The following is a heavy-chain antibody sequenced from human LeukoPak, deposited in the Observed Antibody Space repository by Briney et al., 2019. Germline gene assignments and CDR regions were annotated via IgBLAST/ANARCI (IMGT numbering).Heavy chain of an antibody. CDR2: ILYDGSTK. J-gene: IGHJ4*02. CDR3: ARDPRGPNAYDSSGRDSLDN. CDR1: GFTFSSYA. V-gene: IGHV3-30*04. Sequence: GGSLRLSCAASGFTFSSYAMSWVRQAPGKGLEWVVVILYDGSTKYYADSVKGRFTVSRDDSKKTLYLQMNSLRADDTAVYYCARDPRGPNAYDSSGRDSLDNWGQGTLVTVSS. D-gene: IGHD3-22*01.